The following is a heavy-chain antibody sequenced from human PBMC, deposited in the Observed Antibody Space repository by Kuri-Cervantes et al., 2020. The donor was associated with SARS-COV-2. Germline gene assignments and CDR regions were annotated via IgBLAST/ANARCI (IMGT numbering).Heavy chain of an antibody. CDR1: GFTFSSYW. D-gene: IGHD3-10*01. V-gene: IGHV3-74*01. CDR2: INSDGSST. J-gene: IGHJ4*02. Sequence: GESLKISCAASGFTFSSYWMHWVRQAPGKGLVWVSRINSDGSSTSYADSVKGRFTISRDNAKNTLYLQMNSLRAEDTAVYYCVKGRLWFGDRTFDYWGQGTLVTVSS. CDR3: VKGRLWFGDRTFDY.